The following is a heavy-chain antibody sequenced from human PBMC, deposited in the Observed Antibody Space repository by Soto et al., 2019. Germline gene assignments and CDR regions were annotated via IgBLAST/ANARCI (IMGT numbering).Heavy chain of an antibody. CDR1: GFTFDDYA. D-gene: IGHD6-19*01. V-gene: IGHV3-9*01. CDR2: ISWNSGSI. Sequence: EVQLVESGGGLVQPGRSLRLSCAASGFTFDDYAMHWVRQAPGKGLEWVSGISWNSGSIGYADSVKGRFTISRDNAKNSLYLQMNSLRAEDTALYYCAKDITAVDPGRTQYFDLWGRGTLVTVSS. CDR3: AKDITAVDPGRTQYFDL. J-gene: IGHJ2*01.